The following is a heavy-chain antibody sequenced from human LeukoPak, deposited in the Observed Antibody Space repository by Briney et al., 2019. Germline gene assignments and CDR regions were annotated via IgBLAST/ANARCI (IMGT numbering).Heavy chain of an antibody. CDR2: IYYSGST. V-gene: IGHV4-39*07. Sequence: PSETLSLTCTVSGGSISSSSYYWGRIRQPPGKGLEWIGSIYYSGSTYYNPSLKSRLTISVDTSKTQFSLKLSSVTAAATAVYYCARDLRYTRSWYSGTSDGDAFDIWGQGTMVTVSS. CDR3: ARDLRYTRSWYSGTSDGDAFDI. CDR1: GGSISSSSYY. J-gene: IGHJ3*02. D-gene: IGHD6-13*01.